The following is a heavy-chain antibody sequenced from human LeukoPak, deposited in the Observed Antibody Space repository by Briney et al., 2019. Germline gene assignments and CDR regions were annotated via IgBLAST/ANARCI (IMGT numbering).Heavy chain of an antibody. D-gene: IGHD3-9*01. CDR3: EKTGYDILTGYYNDPFDY. J-gene: IGHJ4*02. CDR2: IDPSDSYT. CDR1: GYSFTNYW. V-gene: IGHV5-10-1*01. Sequence: GESMRISCKGSGYSFTNYWISWVRQMPGKGLERMGRIDPSDSYTNYSPFFQGHVTISAEKSSSTAYLQWSSLKASDTVMYYSEKTGYDILTGYYNDPFDYWGQGTLVTVSS.